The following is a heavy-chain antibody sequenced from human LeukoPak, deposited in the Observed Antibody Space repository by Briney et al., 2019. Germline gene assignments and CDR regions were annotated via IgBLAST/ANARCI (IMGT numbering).Heavy chain of an antibody. Sequence: GESLKISCKGSGYSFTSYWIGWVRQMPGKGLEWMGIIYPGDSDTRYSPSFQGQVTISADKSISTAYLQWSSLKASDTAMYYCARWAGSYGHTYYFDYWGQGTLVTVS. CDR2: IYPGDSDT. CDR3: ARWAGSYGHTYYFDY. J-gene: IGHJ4*02. V-gene: IGHV5-51*01. CDR1: GYSFTSYW. D-gene: IGHD5-18*01.